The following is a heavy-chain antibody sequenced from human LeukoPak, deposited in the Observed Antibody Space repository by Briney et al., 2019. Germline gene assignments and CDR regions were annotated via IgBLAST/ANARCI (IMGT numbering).Heavy chain of an antibody. CDR2: IDRLSSAS. Sequence: SSVTVSCKAFGVTLIGYHMHWLRQAPRRRPDWMGWIDRLSSASPPAQKFQGRVTMTRDTSMSTFYMDMSGLTSDDTAIYYCAISDFMWGFASWGVGNQVTVSS. D-gene: IGHD3-16*01. CDR1: GVTLIGYH. CDR3: AISDFMWGFAS. J-gene: IGHJ4*02. V-gene: IGHV1-2*02.